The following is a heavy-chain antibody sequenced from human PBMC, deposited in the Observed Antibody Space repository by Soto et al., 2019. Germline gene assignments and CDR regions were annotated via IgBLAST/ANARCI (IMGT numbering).Heavy chain of an antibody. J-gene: IGHJ3*02. D-gene: IGHD6-19*01. CDR2: IYYSGST. CDR3: ARDYHSGGAFDI. Sequence: QVQLQESGPGLVKPSETLSLTCTVSGGSISSYYWSWIRQPPGQGLEWIGYIYYSGSTNYNPSLNSRVTISVDTSKNQFSLKLSSVTAADTAVYYCARDYHSGGAFDIWCQGTMVTVSS. V-gene: IGHV4-59*01. CDR1: GGSISSYY.